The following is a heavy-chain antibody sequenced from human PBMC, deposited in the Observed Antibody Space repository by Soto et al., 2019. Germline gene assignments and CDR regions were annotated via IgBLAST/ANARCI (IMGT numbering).Heavy chain of an antibody. CDR1: GFTFSSYG. CDR2: ISYVGSNK. J-gene: IGHJ6*02. Sequence: HPGGSLSLSCAASGFTFSSYGMHWVRQAPGKGLEWVAVISYVGSNKYYADSVKGRFTISRDNSKNTLFLQMNSLRAEDTAVYYCAKELDYYGMDVWGQGTTVTVSS. V-gene: IGHV3-30*18. CDR3: AKELDYYGMDV.